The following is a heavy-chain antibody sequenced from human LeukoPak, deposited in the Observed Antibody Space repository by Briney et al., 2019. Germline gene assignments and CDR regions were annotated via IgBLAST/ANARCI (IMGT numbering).Heavy chain of an antibody. CDR3: ARVDYGDYGHDAFDI. J-gene: IGHJ3*02. V-gene: IGHV3-48*01. D-gene: IGHD4-17*01. Sequence: GGSLRLSCSASGFTFNNFAMSWVRQAPGKGLEWVSYISSSSSTIYYADSVKGRFTISRDNAKNSLYLQMNSLRAEDTAVYYCARVDYGDYGHDAFDIWGQGTMVTVSS. CDR2: ISSSSSTI. CDR1: GFTFNNFA.